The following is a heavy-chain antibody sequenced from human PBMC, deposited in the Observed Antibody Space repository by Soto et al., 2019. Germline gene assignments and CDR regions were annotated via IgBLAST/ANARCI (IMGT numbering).Heavy chain of an antibody. D-gene: IGHD6-25*01. V-gene: IGHV1-69*08. CDR3: AREGDSSGLDY. CDR2: IIPILGIA. J-gene: IGHJ4*02. CDR1: GGTFSSYT. Sequence: QVQLVQSGAEVKKPGSSVKVSCKASGGTFSSYTISWVRQAPGQGLEWMGRIIPILGIANYAQKVQGRVTITADKSTSTAYMELSSLRSEDTAVYYCAREGDSSGLDYWGQGPLVTVSS.